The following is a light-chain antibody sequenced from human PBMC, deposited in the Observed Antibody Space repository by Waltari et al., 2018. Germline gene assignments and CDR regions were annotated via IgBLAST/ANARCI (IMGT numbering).Light chain of an antibody. CDR1: QSIGNAY. J-gene: IGKJ4*01. Sequence: DIQMTQSPSSLSASVGDRVTITCRSSQSIGNAYLNWYQQKPGKAPKLLIYCASTVQSGVPSRFIGSGSGTDFTLTIISLQPEDFATYYCQQTYNNPPFFGGGTRVEI. V-gene: IGKV1-39*01. CDR3: QQTYNNPPF. CDR2: CAS.